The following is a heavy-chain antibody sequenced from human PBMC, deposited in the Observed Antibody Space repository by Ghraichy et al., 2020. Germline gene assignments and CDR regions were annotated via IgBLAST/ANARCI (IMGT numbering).Heavy chain of an antibody. CDR2: IYYSGST. J-gene: IGHJ6*02. Sequence: SETLSLTCTVSGGSVSSGSYYWSWIRQPPGKGLEWIGYIYYSGSTNYNPSLKSRVTISVDTSKNQFSLKLSSVTAADTAVYYCASAFGRYCSGGSCSNSDHYGMDVWGQGTTVTVSS. D-gene: IGHD2-15*01. CDR3: ASAFGRYCSGGSCSNSDHYGMDV. CDR1: GGSVSSGSYY. V-gene: IGHV4-61*01.